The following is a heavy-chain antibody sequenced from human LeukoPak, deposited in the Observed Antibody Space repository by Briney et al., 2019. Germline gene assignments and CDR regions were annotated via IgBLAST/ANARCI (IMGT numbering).Heavy chain of an antibody. Sequence: TGGSLRLSCAASGFTFSSYTMNWVRQAPGKGLEWVSSISSSSYYIYYADSVKGRFTISRDNAKNSLYLQMNSLRAEDTAVYYCATSGFNILTGYNDYWGQGTLVTVSS. J-gene: IGHJ4*02. D-gene: IGHD3-9*01. CDR1: GFTFSSYT. CDR3: ATSGFNILTGYNDY. CDR2: ISSSSYYI. V-gene: IGHV3-21*01.